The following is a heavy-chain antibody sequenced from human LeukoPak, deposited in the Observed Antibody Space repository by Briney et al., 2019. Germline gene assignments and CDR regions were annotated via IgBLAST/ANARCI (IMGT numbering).Heavy chain of an antibody. CDR3: ARDGEYSTLGAFDI. D-gene: IGHD6-13*01. J-gene: IGHJ3*02. V-gene: IGHV3-21*01. Sequence: GGSLRLSCAASGFTFSSYSMNWVRQAPGKGLEWVSSISSSSSYIYYADSVEGRFTISRDNAKNSLYLQMNSLRAEDTAVYYCARDGEYSTLGAFDIWGQGTMVTVSS. CDR1: GFTFSSYS. CDR2: ISSSSSYI.